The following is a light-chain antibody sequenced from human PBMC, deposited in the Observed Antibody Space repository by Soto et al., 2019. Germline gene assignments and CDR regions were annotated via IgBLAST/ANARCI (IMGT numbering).Light chain of an antibody. CDR2: GVT. CDR1: SNDIGGFKY. CDR3: SSYAGNNISLV. J-gene: IGLJ1*01. Sequence: QSALTQPPSASGCPGQSVTISCSGTSNDIGGFKYVSWYQQHPGKAPKLMIYGVTERPSGVPDRFSGSKSGNTASLTVSGLQADDEADYYCSSYAGNNISLVFGTGTKLTVL. V-gene: IGLV2-8*01.